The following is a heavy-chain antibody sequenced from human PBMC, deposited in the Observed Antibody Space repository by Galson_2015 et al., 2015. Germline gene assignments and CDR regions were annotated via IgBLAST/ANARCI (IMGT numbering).Heavy chain of an antibody. V-gene: IGHV5-10-1*01. CDR1: GYSFTSYW. Sequence: QSGAEVKKPGESLRTSWKGSGYSFTSYWVSWVRQMPGKGLEWMGRIDPSDSYTNYSPSFQGHVTISADKSISTAYLQWSSLKASDTAMYYCARGAMVPPLDWGQGTLVTVSS. D-gene: IGHD5-18*01. CDR2: IDPSDSYT. CDR3: ARGAMVPPLD. J-gene: IGHJ4*02.